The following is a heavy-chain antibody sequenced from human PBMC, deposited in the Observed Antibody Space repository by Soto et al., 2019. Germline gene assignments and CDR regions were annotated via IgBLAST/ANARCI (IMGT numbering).Heavy chain of an antibody. J-gene: IGHJ3*02. D-gene: IGHD4-17*01. CDR3: ARGRATVTTDDAFDI. CDR2: IIPIFGTA. CDR1: GGTFSSYA. Sequence: ASVKVSCKASGGTFSSYAISWVRQAPGQGLEWMGGIIPIFGTANYAQKFQGRVTITADESTSTAYMELSSLRSEDTAVYYCARGRATVTTDDAFDIWGHGTMVTVSS. V-gene: IGHV1-69*13.